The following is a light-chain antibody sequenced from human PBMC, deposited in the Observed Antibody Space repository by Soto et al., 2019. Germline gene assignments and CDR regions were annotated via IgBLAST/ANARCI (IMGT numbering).Light chain of an antibody. V-gene: IGKV1-5*01. CDR3: QRAKT. J-gene: IGKJ1*01. CDR2: DPS. Sequence: DIQMTQSPSTLSASVGDRVTITCRASQSISSWLAWYQQKPGKAPKLLIYDPSSLESGVPSRFSGSGSGTEFTLTISSLQPDDFATYDCQRAKTFGQGTKVEIK. CDR1: QSISSW.